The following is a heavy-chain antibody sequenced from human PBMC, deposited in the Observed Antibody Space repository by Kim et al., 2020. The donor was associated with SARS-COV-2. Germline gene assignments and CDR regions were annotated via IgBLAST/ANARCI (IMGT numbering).Heavy chain of an antibody. J-gene: IGHJ4*02. CDR3: ARDLRPTGSSSLYYLDF. Sequence: ASVKVSCKASGYTFTSYAMHWVRQAPGQRLEWMGWINAGNGNTKYSQKFQGRVTITRDTSASTAYMELSSLRSEDTAVYYCARDLRPTGSSSLYYLDFWGQGTLVTVSS. CDR1: GYTFTSYA. CDR2: INAGNGNT. D-gene: IGHD1-26*01. V-gene: IGHV1-3*01.